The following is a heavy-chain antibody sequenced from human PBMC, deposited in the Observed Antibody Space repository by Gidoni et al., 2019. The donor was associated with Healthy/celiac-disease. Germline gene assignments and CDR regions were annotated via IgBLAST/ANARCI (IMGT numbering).Heavy chain of an antibody. CDR3: ARDRAYYYDSSGYYDYYGMDV. J-gene: IGHJ6*02. V-gene: IGHV3-7*01. D-gene: IGHD3-22*01. CDR2: IKQDGSEK. Sequence: EVQLVESGGVLVQPGGSLRLSCAASGFTFSSYWMCCVRQAPGKGLEWVANIKQDGSEKYYVDYVKGRFTISRDNAKNSLYLQMNSLRAEDTAVYYCARDRAYYYDSSGYYDYYGMDVWGQGTTVTVSS. CDR1: GFTFSSYW.